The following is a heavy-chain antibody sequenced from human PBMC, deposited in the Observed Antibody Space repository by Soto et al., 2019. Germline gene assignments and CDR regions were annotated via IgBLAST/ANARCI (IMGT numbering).Heavy chain of an antibody. J-gene: IGHJ4*02. CDR3: ASYPLCTNGVCVDY. CDR1: GFTFSSYG. CDR2: IWYDGSNK. Sequence: PGGSLRLSCAASGFTFSSYGMHWVRQAPGKGLEWVAVIWYDGSNKYYADSVKGRFTISRDNSKNTLYLQMNSLRAEDTAVYYWASYPLCTNGVCVDYWGQGTLVTVSS. D-gene: IGHD2-8*01. V-gene: IGHV3-33*01.